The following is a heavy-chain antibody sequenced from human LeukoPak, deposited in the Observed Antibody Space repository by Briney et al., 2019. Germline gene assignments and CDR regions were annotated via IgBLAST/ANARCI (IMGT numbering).Heavy chain of an antibody. V-gene: IGHV3-23*01. CDR1: GFTFSSYG. Sequence: PGGSLRLFCAASGFTFSSYGMSWVRQAPGKGLEWVSAISGSGGSTYYADSVKGRFTISRDNSKNTLYLQMNSLRAEDTAVYYCAKGSEYSSSSGWGQGTLVTVSS. D-gene: IGHD6-6*01. CDR2: ISGSGGST. J-gene: IGHJ4*02. CDR3: AKGSEYSSSSG.